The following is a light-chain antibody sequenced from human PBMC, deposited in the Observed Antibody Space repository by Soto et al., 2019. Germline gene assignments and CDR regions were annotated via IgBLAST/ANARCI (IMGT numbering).Light chain of an antibody. CDR1: TGAVTSGHY. Sequence: QAVVTQEPSLTVSPGGTVTLTCGSSTGAVTSGHYPYWFQQKPGQAPRTMISDTTNKHSWTPARFSGSLLGGKAALTLSGAQPEDEADYYCFLTYSGGGVFGGGTKVTVL. CDR2: DTT. V-gene: IGLV7-46*01. CDR3: FLTYSGGGV. J-gene: IGLJ3*02.